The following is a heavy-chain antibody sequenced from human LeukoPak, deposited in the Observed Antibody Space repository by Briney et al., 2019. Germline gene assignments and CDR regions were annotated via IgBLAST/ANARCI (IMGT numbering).Heavy chain of an antibody. CDR2: ISSSSTDT. Sequence: GGSLRLSCAASGFTFSDFYMSWIRQAPGKGLERLSDISSSSTDTNYADSVKGRFTISRDNAKNSLFLQLNSLRAEDTAVYYCARKTYYYDSGSYSKSYYFDYWGQGTLVTVSS. D-gene: IGHD3-10*01. J-gene: IGHJ4*02. V-gene: IGHV3-11*06. CDR3: ARKTYYYDSGSYSKSYYFDY. CDR1: GFTFSDFY.